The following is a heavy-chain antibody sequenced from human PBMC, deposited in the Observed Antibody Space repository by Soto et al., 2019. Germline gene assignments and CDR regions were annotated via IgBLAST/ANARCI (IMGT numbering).Heavy chain of an antibody. CDR2: IYYSGST. CDR1: GGSISSYY. D-gene: IGHD1-1*01. CDR3: AGEGTPVDSYYYSGMDV. V-gene: IGHV4-59*01. J-gene: IGHJ6*04. Sequence: SETLSLTCTVSGGSISSYYWSWIRQPPGKGLEWIGYIYYSGSTNYNPSLKSRVTISVDTSKNQFSLKLSSVTAADTAVYYCAGEGTPVDSYYYSGMDVWGKGTRATVSS.